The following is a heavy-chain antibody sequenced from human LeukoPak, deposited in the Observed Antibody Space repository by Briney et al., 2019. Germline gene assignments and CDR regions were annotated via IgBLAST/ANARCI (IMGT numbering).Heavy chain of an antibody. CDR1: GFTFSSYA. CDR3: ARDRSTVTTGSWFDP. J-gene: IGHJ5*02. V-gene: IGHV3-30-3*01. Sequence: GGSLRLSCVASGFTFSSYAMSWVRQAPGKGLEWVAVISYDGSNKYYADSVKGRFTISRDNSKNTLYLQMNSLRAEDTAVYYCARDRSTVTTGSWFDPWGQGTLVTVSS. D-gene: IGHD4-17*01. CDR2: ISYDGSNK.